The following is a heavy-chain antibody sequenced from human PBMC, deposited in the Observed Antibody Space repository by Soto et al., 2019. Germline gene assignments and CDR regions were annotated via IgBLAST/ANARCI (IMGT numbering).Heavy chain of an antibody. J-gene: IGHJ3*02. CDR1: GFTFSSYA. CDR2: ISGSGGST. D-gene: IGHD3-10*01. V-gene: IGHV3-23*01. CDR3: AKDQRRILWFGELPLPIDAFDI. Sequence: LRLSCAASGFTFSSYAMSWVRQAPGKGLEWVSAISGSGGSTYYADSVKGRFTISRDNSKNTLYLQMNSLRAEDTAVYYCAKDQRRILWFGELPLPIDAFDIWGQGTMVT.